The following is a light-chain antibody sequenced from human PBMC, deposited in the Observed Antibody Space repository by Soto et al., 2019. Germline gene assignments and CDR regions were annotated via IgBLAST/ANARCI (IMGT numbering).Light chain of an antibody. CDR3: QQYNNWPQT. CDR1: QSVATN. J-gene: IGKJ1*01. V-gene: IGKV3-15*01. CDR2: GAS. Sequence: EAVLTQSPATLSVSPGERATLSCRASQSVATNVAWYQQRPGQAPRLLIYGASKRAIGLPARFSGSGSGTEFTLTITSLQSEDFAVYYWQQYNNWPQTFGQGPKVEIK.